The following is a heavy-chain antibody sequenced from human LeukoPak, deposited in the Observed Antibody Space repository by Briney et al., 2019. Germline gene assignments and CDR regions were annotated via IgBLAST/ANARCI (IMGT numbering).Heavy chain of an antibody. CDR3: AKDYYDSSGYYCYFDC. D-gene: IGHD3-22*01. Sequence: GASVKISCKASGYTFTDYYIHWVQQAPGKGPEWMGRVDPEDGETIYTEKFQGRVTITADTSTDTAYMELSSLRSEDTAVYYCAKDYYDSSGYYCYFDCWGQGTLVTVSS. CDR1: GYTFTDYY. CDR2: VDPEDGET. J-gene: IGHJ4*02. V-gene: IGHV1-69-2*01.